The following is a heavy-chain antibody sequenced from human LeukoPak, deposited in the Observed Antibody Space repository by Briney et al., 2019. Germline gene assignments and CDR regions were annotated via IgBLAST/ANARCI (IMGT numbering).Heavy chain of an antibody. Sequence: ASVKVSCMASGYTFTGYYMHWVRQAPGQGLAWMGWINPNSGGTNYAQKFQGRVTMTRDTSISTAYMELSSLRSEDTAVYYCARAVGYYYDSKRFDTWGQGTLVTVSS. D-gene: IGHD3-22*01. J-gene: IGHJ5*02. CDR1: GYTFTGYY. CDR3: ARAVGYYYDSKRFDT. V-gene: IGHV1-2*02. CDR2: INPNSGGT.